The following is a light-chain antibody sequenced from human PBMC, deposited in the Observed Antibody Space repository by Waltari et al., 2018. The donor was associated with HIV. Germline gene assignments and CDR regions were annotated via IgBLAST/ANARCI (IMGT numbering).Light chain of an antibody. CDR3: QKYKSAPFT. V-gene: IGKV1-27*01. J-gene: IGKJ3*01. CDR1: QGISNY. Sequence: DNQMTQSPSSLSASVGARVTIICRASQGISNYLAWYQQKAGRVPKVLSYAASTLQSWVPSRFSGSGTGTDFTLTINSLQPEDVATYYCQKYKSAPFTFGPGTKVDIK. CDR2: AAS.